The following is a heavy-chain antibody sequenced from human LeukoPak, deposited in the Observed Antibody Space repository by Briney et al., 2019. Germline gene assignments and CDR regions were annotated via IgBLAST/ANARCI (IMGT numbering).Heavy chain of an antibody. J-gene: IGHJ6*02. CDR2: ISAYNGNT. D-gene: IGHD2-2*02. CDR3: ARGRYCSSTSCYTDQYYYYGMDV. V-gene: IGHV1-18*01. CDR1: GYTFTSYG. Sequence: GASVKVSCKASGYTFTSYGISWVRQAPGQGLEWTGWISAYNGNTNYAQKLQGRVTMTTDTSTSTAYMELRSLRSDDTAVYYCARGRYCSSTSCYTDQYYYYGMDVWGQGTTVTVSS.